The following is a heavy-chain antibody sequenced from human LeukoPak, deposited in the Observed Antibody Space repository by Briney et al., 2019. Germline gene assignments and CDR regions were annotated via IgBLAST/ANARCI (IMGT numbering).Heavy chain of an antibody. V-gene: IGHV3-74*01. CDR2: INSDGITT. D-gene: IGHD4/OR15-4a*01. CDR3: ARTHYGGAYGDY. Sequence: PGGSLRLSCAASGFTFSSFRMHWVRQAPGKGLVWVSRINSDGITTTYADSVKGRFTIFRDNAENTLYLQMNSLRAEDTAVYYCARTHYGGAYGDYWGQGTLVTVSS. J-gene: IGHJ4*02. CDR1: GFTFSSFR.